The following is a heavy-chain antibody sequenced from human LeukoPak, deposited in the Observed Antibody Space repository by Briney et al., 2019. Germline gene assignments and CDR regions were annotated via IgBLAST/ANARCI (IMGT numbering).Heavy chain of an antibody. D-gene: IGHD4-23*01. CDR3: ASLSTVVTPHWFDP. CDR1: GGSISSSSYY. Sequence: SETLSLTCTVSGGSISSSSYYWGWIRQPPGKGLEWIGEINHSGSTNHNPSLKSRVTISVDTSKNQFSLKLSSVTAADTAVYYCASLSTVVTPHWFDPWGQGTLVTVSS. J-gene: IGHJ5*02. V-gene: IGHV4-39*07. CDR2: INHSGST.